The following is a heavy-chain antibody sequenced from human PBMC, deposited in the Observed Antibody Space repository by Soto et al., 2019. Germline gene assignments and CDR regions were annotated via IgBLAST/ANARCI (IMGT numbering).Heavy chain of an antibody. CDR1: GFTFTNFA. V-gene: IGHV3-23*01. CDR3: AKFLNAYDANNY. CDR2: VGGSGADT. J-gene: IGHJ4*02. D-gene: IGHD5-12*01. Sequence: EVHLLASGGGLVQPGRSLRLSCAASGFTFTNFAMGWVRQAPGKGLEWVSSVGGSGADTFYAESVRGRFTISRDISKDSLDLKMTSRRVEHTAGYFFAKFLNAYDANNYWGPGTLFTVSS.